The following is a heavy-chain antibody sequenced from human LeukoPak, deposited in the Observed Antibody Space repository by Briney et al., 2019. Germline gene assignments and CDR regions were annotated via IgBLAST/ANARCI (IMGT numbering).Heavy chain of an antibody. J-gene: IGHJ3*01. D-gene: IGHD2-2*01. V-gene: IGHV3-21*01. CDR3: ARYSTTWTEAFDL. CDR1: GFTFSPYD. CDR2: INTNSTYI. Sequence: GGSVKLSCAASGFTFSPYDMNWVRQAPGQGLEWVSSINTNSTYIYYADSVKGRLTISRDNAKNSLYLQMNSLRAEDTAVYYCARYSTTWTEAFDLWGQGTMVTVSS.